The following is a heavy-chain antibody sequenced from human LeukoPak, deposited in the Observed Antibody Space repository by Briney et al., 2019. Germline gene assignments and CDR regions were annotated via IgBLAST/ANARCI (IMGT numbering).Heavy chain of an antibody. Sequence: GGSLRLSCAASGFSFSSYAMHWVRQAPGKWLEWVTVISYDGSDKYYADSVKGRFPISRDNSKNTVYLHMNSLRPEDTAVYLCARDPKRYCSGVSCYLDYWGQGTLVTVSS. CDR3: ARDPKRYCSGVSCYLDY. V-gene: IGHV3-30-3*01. CDR2: ISYDGSDK. J-gene: IGHJ4*02. D-gene: IGHD2-15*01. CDR1: GFSFSSYA.